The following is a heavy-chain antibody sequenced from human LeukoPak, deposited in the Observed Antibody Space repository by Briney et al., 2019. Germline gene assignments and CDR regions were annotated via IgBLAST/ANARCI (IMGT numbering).Heavy chain of an antibody. D-gene: IGHD5-12*01. CDR1: GFTFDDYA. J-gene: IGHJ4*02. Sequence: GRSLRLSCAASGFTFDDYAMHWVRQAPGKGLEWVSGISWNSGSIGYADSVKGRFTISRDNAKNSLYLQMNSLRAEDTAVYYCARDPYSGYDLGYYFDYWGQGTLVTVSS. CDR2: ISWNSGSI. V-gene: IGHV3-9*01. CDR3: ARDPYSGYDLGYYFDY.